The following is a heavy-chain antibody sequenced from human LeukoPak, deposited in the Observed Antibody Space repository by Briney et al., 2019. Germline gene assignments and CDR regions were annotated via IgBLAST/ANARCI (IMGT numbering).Heavy chain of an antibody. Sequence: SETLSLTCTVSGGSIRSDFHYWGWIRQPPGKGLEWIGSILYTGGSWVKPSLKSRASISVDTSRHQFSLTLHSVNAIDTALYYCTRRASGSGGTQAGMDVCGQGTTVTVSS. D-gene: IGHD2-15*01. J-gene: IGHJ6*02. CDR1: GGSIRSDFHY. CDR2: ILYTGGS. V-gene: IGHV4-39*01. CDR3: TRRASGSGGTQAGMDV.